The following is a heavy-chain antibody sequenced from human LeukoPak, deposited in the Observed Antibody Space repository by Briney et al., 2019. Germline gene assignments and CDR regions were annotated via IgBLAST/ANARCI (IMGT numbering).Heavy chain of an antibody. D-gene: IGHD5-18*01. CDR2: IGAYSGNT. CDR3: AREYGYSPPYYYYMDV. V-gene: IGHV1-18*01. J-gene: IGHJ6*03. CDR1: GYTFTNYV. Sequence: GASVKVSCKASGYTFTNYVITWVRQASGQGLEWMGWIGAYSGNTHYVQKFQGRVTMTTDTSTTTAYMELRSLRSDDTAVYYCAREYGYSPPYYYYMDVWGKGTTVTVSS.